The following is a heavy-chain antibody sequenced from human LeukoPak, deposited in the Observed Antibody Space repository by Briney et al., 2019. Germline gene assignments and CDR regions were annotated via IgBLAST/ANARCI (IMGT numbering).Heavy chain of an antibody. Sequence: PGGSLRLSCAASGFTFSSYEMNWVRQAPGKGLEWVSYISSSGSTIYYADSVKGRFTISKDNAKNSLYLQMNSLRAEDTAVYYCARSGYRYHGSGPPLDFDYWGQGTLVSVSS. V-gene: IGHV3-48*03. CDR3: ARSGYRYHGSGPPLDFDY. CDR1: GFTFSSYE. D-gene: IGHD3-10*01. CDR2: ISSSGSTI. J-gene: IGHJ4*02.